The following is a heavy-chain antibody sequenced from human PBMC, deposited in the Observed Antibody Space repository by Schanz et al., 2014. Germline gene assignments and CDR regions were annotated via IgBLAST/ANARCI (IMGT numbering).Heavy chain of an antibody. CDR3: ARDRVYRFLKGENRFYFDY. CDR2: ISPYNGNT. V-gene: IGHV1-18*01. Sequence: QLVQSGSEFRKPGASVKVSCKASGYIFSSYAIHWVRQAPGQGLEWVAWISPYNGNTAYAQNLKGRVRMTTDTSTATAYMELRGLTSEDTAVYYCARDRVYRFLKGENRFYFDYWGQGTLVIVSS. D-gene: IGHD3-3*01. CDR1: GYIFSSYA. J-gene: IGHJ4*02.